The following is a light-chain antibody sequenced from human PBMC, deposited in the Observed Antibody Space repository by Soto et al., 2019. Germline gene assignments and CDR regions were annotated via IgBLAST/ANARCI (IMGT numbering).Light chain of an antibody. CDR2: EGS. CDR1: SSDVGNYNL. CDR3: CSYAGSSTFV. V-gene: IGLV2-23*01. J-gene: IGLJ2*01. Sequence: QSALTQPASVSGSPGQSITISCTGTSSDVGNYNLVSWYQQHPGKAPKLIIYEGSTRPSGVSNRFFGSKSGNTASLTISGLQAEDEAEYYCCSYAGSSTFVFGGGTKLTVL.